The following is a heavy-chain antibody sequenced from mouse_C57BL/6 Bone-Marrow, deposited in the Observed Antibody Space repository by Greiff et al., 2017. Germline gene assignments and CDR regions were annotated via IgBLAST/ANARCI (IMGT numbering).Heavy chain of an antibody. D-gene: IGHD1-1*01. CDR2: FHPYNDDT. Sequence: VQLQQSGAELVKPGASVKMSCKASGYTFTTYPIAWMNQNHGKSLEWIGNFHPYNDDTTYNEKFKGKATLTVEKSSSTVYLELSRLTSDDSAVYYCARPYYYGSRDWYFDVWGTGTTVTVSS. CDR1: GYTFTTYP. V-gene: IGHV1-47*01. CDR3: ARPYYYGSRDWYFDV. J-gene: IGHJ1*03.